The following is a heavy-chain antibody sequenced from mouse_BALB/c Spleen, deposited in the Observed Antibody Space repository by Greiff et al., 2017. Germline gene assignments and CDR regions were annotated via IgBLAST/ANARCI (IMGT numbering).Heavy chain of an antibody. V-gene: IGHV3-2*02. CDR2: ISYSGST. CDR1: GYSITSDYA. J-gene: IGHJ3*01. D-gene: IGHD2-4*01. CDR3: ASTMIWFAY. Sequence: EVKLVESGPGLVKPSQSLSLTCTVTGYSITSDYAWNWIRQFPGNKLEWMGYISYSGSTSYNPSLKSRISITRDTSKNQFFLQLNSVTTEDTATYYCASTMIWFAYWGQGTLVTVSA.